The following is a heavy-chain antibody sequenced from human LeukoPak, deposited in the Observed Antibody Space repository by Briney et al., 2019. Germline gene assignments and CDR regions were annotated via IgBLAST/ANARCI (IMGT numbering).Heavy chain of an antibody. D-gene: IGHD2-2*02. CDR3: ARDRVRYCSSTSCYIFDDY. V-gene: IGHV3-30-3*01. Sequence: PGGSLRLSCAASGFTFSSYAMHWVRQAPGKGLEWVAVISYDGSNKYYADSVKGRFTISRDNPKNTLYLQMNSLRAEDTAVYYCARDRVRYCSSTSCYIFDDYWGQGTLVTVSS. CDR1: GFTFSSYA. CDR2: ISYDGSNK. J-gene: IGHJ4*02.